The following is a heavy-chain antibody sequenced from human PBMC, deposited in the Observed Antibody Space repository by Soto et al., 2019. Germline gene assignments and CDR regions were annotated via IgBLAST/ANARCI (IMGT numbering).Heavy chain of an antibody. CDR3: ARGGSYGGNSEGEIDY. D-gene: IGHD4-17*01. V-gene: IGHV3-66*01. CDR1: GFTVSSNY. CDR2: IYSGGST. J-gene: IGHJ4*02. Sequence: EVQLVESGGGLVQPGGSLRLSCAASGFTVSSNYMSWVHQAPGKGLEWVSVIYSGGSTYYADSVKDRFTISRDNSKNTLYLQMNSLRAEDTAVYYCARGGSYGGNSEGEIDYWGQGTLVTVSS.